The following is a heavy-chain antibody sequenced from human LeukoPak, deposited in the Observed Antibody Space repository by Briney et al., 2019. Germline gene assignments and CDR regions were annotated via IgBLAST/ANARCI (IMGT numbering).Heavy chain of an antibody. J-gene: IGHJ4*02. CDR2: MTGISGST. Sequence: GGSLRLSCAASGFTFSAYAMNWVRQAPGEGLEWLSAMTGISGSTYYADSAKGRFTISRDNAKNSLYLQMNSLRAEDTAVYYCARDLVEPPRTYYFDYWGQGTLVTVSS. D-gene: IGHD1-26*01. V-gene: IGHV3-23*01. CDR1: GFTFSAYA. CDR3: ARDLVEPPRTYYFDY.